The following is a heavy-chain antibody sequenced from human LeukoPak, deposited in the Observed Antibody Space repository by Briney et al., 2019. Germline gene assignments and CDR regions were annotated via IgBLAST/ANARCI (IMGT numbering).Heavy chain of an antibody. CDR1: GYTFTSYD. D-gene: IGHD2-15*01. V-gene: IGHV1-2*02. CDR2: INPNSGGT. J-gene: IGHJ6*03. CDR3: ARDYVVVVAATQGYYYYYMDV. Sequence: ASVKVSCKASGYTFTSYDINWVRQATGQGLEWMGWINPNSGGTNYAQKFQGRVTMTRDTSISTAYMELSRLRSDDTAVYYCARDYVVVVAATQGYYYYYMDVWGKGTTVTVSS.